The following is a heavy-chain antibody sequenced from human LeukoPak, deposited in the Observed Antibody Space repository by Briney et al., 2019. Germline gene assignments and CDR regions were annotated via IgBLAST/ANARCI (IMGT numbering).Heavy chain of an antibody. CDR3: ARQADTAMLIWSFTDY. CDR1: GFNFSDYS. V-gene: IGHV3-21*01. Sequence: GSLRLSCAASGFNFSDYSMTWVRQAPGKGLEWVSSVNGASDYIYYADSVKGRFTISRDNAKNSLYLQMNSLRAEDTALYYCARQADTAMLIWSFTDYWGQGTLVTVSS. J-gene: IGHJ4*02. CDR2: VNGASDYI. D-gene: IGHD5-18*01.